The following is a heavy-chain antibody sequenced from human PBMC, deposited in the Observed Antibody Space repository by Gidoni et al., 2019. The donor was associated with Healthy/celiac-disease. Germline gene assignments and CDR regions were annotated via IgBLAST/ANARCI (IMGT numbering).Heavy chain of an antibody. CDR3: ARDLQGTGLDY. CDR1: GYTFTSYY. D-gene: IGHD3-10*01. Sequence: QVQLVQSGAEVKKPGASVKVSCKASGYTFTSYYMHWVRTAPGQGLEWMGIINPSGGSTSYAQKFQGRVTMTRDTSTSTVYMELSSLRSEDTAVYYCARDLQGTGLDYWGQGTLVTVSS. V-gene: IGHV1-46*01. CDR2: INPSGGST. J-gene: IGHJ4*02.